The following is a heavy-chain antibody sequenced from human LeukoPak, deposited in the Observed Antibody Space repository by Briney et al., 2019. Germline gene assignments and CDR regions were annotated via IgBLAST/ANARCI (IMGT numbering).Heavy chain of an antibody. CDR1: GFTFSRYD. CDR2: ISRTVTTT. CDR3: AKDVSLQGYYDSSGPSPGY. Sequence: GGSLRLSCAASGFTFSRYDLAWVRQAPGKGLECVSTISRTVTTTYYAASVKGRFTISRDNSKNTLYLQMNSLRAEDTAVYYCAKDVSLQGYYDSSGPSPGYWGQGTLVTVSS. V-gene: IGHV3-23*01. D-gene: IGHD3-22*01. J-gene: IGHJ4*02.